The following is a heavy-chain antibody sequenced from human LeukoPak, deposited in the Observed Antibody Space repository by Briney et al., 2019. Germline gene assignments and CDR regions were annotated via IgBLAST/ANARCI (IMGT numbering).Heavy chain of an antibody. J-gene: IGHJ4*02. Sequence: ASVKVSCKASGYTFTSYAISWVRQAPGQGLEWMGRIIPILGIANYAQKFQGRVTITADKSTSTAYMELSSLRSEDTAVYYCAREVIITSYYFDYWGQGTLVTVSS. CDR2: IIPILGIA. V-gene: IGHV1-69*04. CDR1: GYTFTSYA. CDR3: AREVIITSYYFDY. D-gene: IGHD3-22*01.